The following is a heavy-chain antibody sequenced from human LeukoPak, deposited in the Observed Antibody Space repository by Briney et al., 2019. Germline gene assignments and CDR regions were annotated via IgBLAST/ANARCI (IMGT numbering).Heavy chain of an antibody. CDR1: GYSFTSYW. CDR3: ARLGPCSSTSCYALFFDY. D-gene: IGHD2-2*01. J-gene: IGHJ4*02. V-gene: IGHV5-51*01. CDR2: IYPGDSDT. Sequence: GESLKISCKGSGYSFTSYWIGWVRQMPGKGLEWMGIIYPGDSDTRHSPSFQGQVTISADKSISTAYLQWSSLKASDTAMYYCARLGPCSSTSCYALFFDYWGQGTLVTVSS.